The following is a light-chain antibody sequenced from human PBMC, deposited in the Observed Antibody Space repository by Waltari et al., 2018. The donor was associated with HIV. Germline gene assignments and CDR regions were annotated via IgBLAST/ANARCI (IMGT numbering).Light chain of an antibody. Sequence: QSALTQPASVSGSPGQSITISCTGSDRDLASSASVSWYQKYPDRAPRLLIYEVKKRPSGVSSRFSGSKSANTASLTISGLQLEDEAEFYCASFSRGLTLVVFGGGTHVTVL. CDR1: DRDLASSAS. V-gene: IGLV2-14*01. J-gene: IGLJ2*01. CDR2: EVK. CDR3: ASFSRGLTLVV.